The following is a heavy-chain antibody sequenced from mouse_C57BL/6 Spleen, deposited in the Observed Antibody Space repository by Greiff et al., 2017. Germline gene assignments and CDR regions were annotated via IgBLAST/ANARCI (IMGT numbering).Heavy chain of an antibody. CDR1: GYALSSSW. J-gene: IGHJ2*01. V-gene: IGHV1-82*01. CDR3: ARGGFDY. Sequence: QVQLQQSGPELVKPGASVKISCKASGYALSSSWMNWVKQRPGKGLEWIGRIYPGDGDTNYNGKFKGKATLTADKSSSTAYMQLSSPTSEDSAVYFCARGGFDYWGQGTTLTVSS. CDR2: IYPGDGDT.